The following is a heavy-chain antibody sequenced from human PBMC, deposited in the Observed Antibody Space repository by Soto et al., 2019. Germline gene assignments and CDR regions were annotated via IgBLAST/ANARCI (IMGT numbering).Heavy chain of an antibody. Sequence: EVQLLESGGGLVQPGGSLRLSCAASGFTFSSYAMSWVHQAPGKGLEWVSAISGSGGSTYYADSVKGRFTISRDNSKNSLYLQMNSLRAEDTAVYYCAKAARSGAVAVPYYFDYWGQGTLVTVSS. D-gene: IGHD6-19*01. CDR2: ISGSGGST. CDR1: GFTFSSYA. J-gene: IGHJ4*02. V-gene: IGHV3-23*01. CDR3: AKAARSGAVAVPYYFDY.